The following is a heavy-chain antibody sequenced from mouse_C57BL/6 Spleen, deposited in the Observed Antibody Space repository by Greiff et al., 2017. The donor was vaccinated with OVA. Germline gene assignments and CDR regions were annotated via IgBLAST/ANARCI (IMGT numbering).Heavy chain of an antibody. Sequence: EVQLVESGGGLVKPGGSLKLSCAASGFTFSSYAMSWVRQTPEKRLEWVATISDGGSYTYYPDNVKGRFTISRDKAKNNLYLQMSHLKSEDTAMYYCARGNYYYVSSYNFDYWGQGTTLTVSS. V-gene: IGHV5-4*01. CDR1: GFTFSSYA. CDR3: ARGNYYYVSSYNFDY. CDR2: ISDGGSYT. J-gene: IGHJ2*01. D-gene: IGHD1-1*01.